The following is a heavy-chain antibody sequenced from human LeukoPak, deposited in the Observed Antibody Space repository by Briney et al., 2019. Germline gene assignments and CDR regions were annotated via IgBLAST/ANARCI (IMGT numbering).Heavy chain of an antibody. CDR1: GFTFSSYS. Sequence: GGSLRLSCAASGFTFSSYSMNWVRQAPGKGLEWVSSISSSSSYIYYADSVKGRFTISRDNAKNSLYLQMNSLRAEDTAVYYCARDQGDHVWGSYPADYWGQGTLVTVSS. J-gene: IGHJ4*02. D-gene: IGHD3-16*02. V-gene: IGHV3-21*01. CDR3: ARDQGDHVWGSYPADY. CDR2: ISSSSSYI.